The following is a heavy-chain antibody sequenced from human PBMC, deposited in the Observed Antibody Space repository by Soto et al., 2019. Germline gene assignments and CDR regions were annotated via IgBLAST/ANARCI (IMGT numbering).Heavy chain of an antibody. Sequence: QVQLVESGGGVVQPGRSLRLSCAASGFTFSNYAMFWVRQAPGKGLEWVSVISYDGSEKYYADSVQGRFTISRDNSKNTLYLQMNSLSIEDTAVYYCAAEHLWGQGTLVTVSS. J-gene: IGHJ4*02. CDR1: GFTFSNYA. CDR2: ISYDGSEK. CDR3: AAEHL. V-gene: IGHV3-30-3*01.